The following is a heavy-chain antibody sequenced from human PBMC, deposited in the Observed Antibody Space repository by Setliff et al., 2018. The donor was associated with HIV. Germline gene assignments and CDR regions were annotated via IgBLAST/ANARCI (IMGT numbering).Heavy chain of an antibody. CDR1: GGNFNNYA. V-gene: IGHV1-69*13. J-gene: IGHJ4*02. Sequence: SVKVSCKGYGGNFNNYAINWVRQAPGQGLDWMGGIIPIFGTTNYAQKFQGRVTITADESTSTAYMELSSLRSEDTAVYYCAIDVIGGWLRPMPDFWGPGTLVTVSS. D-gene: IGHD5-12*01. CDR3: AIDVIGGWLRPMPDF. CDR2: IIPIFGTT.